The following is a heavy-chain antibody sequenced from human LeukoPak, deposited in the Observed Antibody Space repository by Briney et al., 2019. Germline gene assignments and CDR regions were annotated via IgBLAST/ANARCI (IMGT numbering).Heavy chain of an antibody. CDR2: IPYDGSNK. D-gene: IGHD5-12*01. V-gene: IGHV3-30-3*01. CDR3: AREGFYSGYDR. Sequence: GGSLRLSCAASGFTFSSYAMHWVRQAPGKGLEWVAVIPYDGSNKYYADSVKGRFTISRDNSKNTLYLQMNSLRAEDTAVYYCAREGFYSGYDRWGQGTLVTVSS. J-gene: IGHJ4*02. CDR1: GFTFSSYA.